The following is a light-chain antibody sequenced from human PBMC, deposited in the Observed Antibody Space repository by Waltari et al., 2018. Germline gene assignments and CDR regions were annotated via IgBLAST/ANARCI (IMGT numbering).Light chain of an antibody. CDR2: GTS. J-gene: IGKJ1*01. CDR1: QSLTRST. CDR3: QQYDYWPWT. Sequence: DIVMTQSPATLSLSPGESATLPCRASQSLTRSTFALFQQKPVQPPRLLIYGTSTGAAGIPDRFSGSGSGTDFSLTISGLQPEDFATYYCQQYDYWPWTFGQGTRVE. V-gene: IGKV3D-15*01.